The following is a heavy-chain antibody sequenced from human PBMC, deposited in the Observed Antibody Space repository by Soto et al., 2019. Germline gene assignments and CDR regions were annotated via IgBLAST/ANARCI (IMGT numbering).Heavy chain of an antibody. CDR1: GFNVSAYT. CDR3: ARWEQPLFDY. Sequence: QVKLVESGGGVVQPGRSLRLSCAASGFNVSAYTMHWVRQAPGKGLEWVAVISSDGNHKYYTDSKKGRFTISRDTSTNTLYLQMNSLRAEDTAVYYCARWEQPLFDYWGQGTLVTVSS. D-gene: IGHD1-26*01. J-gene: IGHJ4*02. V-gene: IGHV3-30-3*01. CDR2: ISSDGNHK.